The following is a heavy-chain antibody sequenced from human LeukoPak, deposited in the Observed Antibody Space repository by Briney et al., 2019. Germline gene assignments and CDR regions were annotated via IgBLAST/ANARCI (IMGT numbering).Heavy chain of an antibody. CDR3: ARARQNGYTGIWCDY. Sequence: SETLSLTCTVSGCSFSGYYWTWIRQPAGKGLEWVGRIFTTESTDYNPSLRSRLPMSLDMSKNQFSRNLTSVTAADSALYYCARARQNGYTGIWCDYWGQGALVTVSS. J-gene: IGHJ4*02. D-gene: IGHD3-16*02. CDR1: GCSFSGYY. CDR2: IFTTEST. V-gene: IGHV4-4*07.